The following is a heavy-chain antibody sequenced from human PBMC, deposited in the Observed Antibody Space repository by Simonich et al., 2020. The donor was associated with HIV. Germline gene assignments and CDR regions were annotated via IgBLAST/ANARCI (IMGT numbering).Heavy chain of an antibody. CDR2: IWYDGSNK. D-gene: IGHD3-16*01. J-gene: IGHJ6*02. CDR3: AKALDGDYYYYAMDV. CDR1: GFTFSSYG. Sequence: QVQLVESGGGVVQPGKSLRLSFAASGFTFSSYGMHWVRQAPGKGLKWVEVIWYDGSNKYYADAVKGRFTISRDNSKNTLYLQMNSLRAEDTAIYYCAKALDGDYYYYAMDVWGQGTTVTVSS. V-gene: IGHV3-30*18.